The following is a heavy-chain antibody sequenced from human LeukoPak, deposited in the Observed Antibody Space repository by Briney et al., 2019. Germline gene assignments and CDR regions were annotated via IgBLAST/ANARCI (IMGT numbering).Heavy chain of an antibody. CDR1: GYSFTNYW. J-gene: IGHJ6*03. CDR2: IYYDDSET. V-gene: IGHV5-51*01. CDR3: ARGPYYYGSGPAVGYYYYMDV. D-gene: IGHD3-10*01. Sequence: PGGSLRLSCKGGGYSFTNYWIVWVRQMPGKGLEWMGVIYYDDSETQYSPSFQGQVTMSVDKSISTAYLQWSALKASDTAMYYCARGPYYYGSGPAVGYYYYMDVWGKGTTVTISS.